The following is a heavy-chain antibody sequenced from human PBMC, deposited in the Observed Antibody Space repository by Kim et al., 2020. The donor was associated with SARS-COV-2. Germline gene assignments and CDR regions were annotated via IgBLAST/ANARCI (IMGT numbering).Heavy chain of an antibody. J-gene: IGHJ6*03. CDR2: IYYSGST. V-gene: IGHV4-59*01. D-gene: IGHD6-19*01. CDR1: GGSISSYY. Sequence: SETLSLTCTVSGGSISSYYWSWIRQPPGKGLEWIGYIYYSGSTNYNPSLKSRVTISVDTSKNQFSLKLSSVTAADTAVYYCARDNPKTYSSGWYGSYYYYYMDVWGKGTTVTVSS. CDR3: ARDNPKTYSSGWYGSYYYYYMDV.